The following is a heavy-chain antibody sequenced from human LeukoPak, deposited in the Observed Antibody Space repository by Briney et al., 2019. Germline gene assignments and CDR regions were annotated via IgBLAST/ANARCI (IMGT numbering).Heavy chain of an antibody. V-gene: IGHV3-9*01. Sequence: GRSLRLSCAASGFTFDDYAMHWVRQAPGKGLEWVSGISWNSGSIGYADSVKGRFTTSRDNAKNSLYLQMNSLRAEDTALYYCAKDLEDFWSGYLFDYWGQGTLVTVSS. D-gene: IGHD3-3*01. CDR1: GFTFDDYA. CDR2: ISWNSGSI. J-gene: IGHJ4*02. CDR3: AKDLEDFWSGYLFDY.